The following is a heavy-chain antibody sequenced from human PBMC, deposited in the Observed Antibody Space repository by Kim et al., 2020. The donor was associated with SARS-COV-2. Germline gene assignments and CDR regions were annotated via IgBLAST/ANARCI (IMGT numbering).Heavy chain of an antibody. CDR3: ARDGSRRYNWNDVAYFDY. CDR2: ISYDGSHK. V-gene: IGHV3-30*04. CDR1: GFTFSSYS. D-gene: IGHD1-20*01. Sequence: GGSLRLSCAVSGFTFSSYSMHWVRQAPGKGLEWVAVISYDGSHKYYADSVKGRFTISRDNPKNTLSLQMNSLRPEDTAVYYCARDGSRRYNWNDVAYFDYWGQGTLVTVSS. J-gene: IGHJ4*02.